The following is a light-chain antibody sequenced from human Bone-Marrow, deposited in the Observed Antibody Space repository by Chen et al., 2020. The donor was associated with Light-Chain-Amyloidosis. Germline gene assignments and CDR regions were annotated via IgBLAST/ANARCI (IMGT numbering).Light chain of an antibody. J-gene: IGLJ3*02. CDR1: NIGSTS. V-gene: IGLV3-21*02. CDR2: DDS. CDR3: QVWDRSSDRPV. Sequence: SYVLTQPSSVSVASGQTATISWGGNNIGSTSVHWYQQTPGQAPLLVVYDDSDRPSGIPERLSGSNSGNTSTLTVSRVEAGDDAYYYCQVWDRSSDRPVFGGGTKLTVL.